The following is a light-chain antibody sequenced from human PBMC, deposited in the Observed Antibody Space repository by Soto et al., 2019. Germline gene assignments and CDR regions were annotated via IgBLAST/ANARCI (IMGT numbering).Light chain of an antibody. CDR1: QNVYTN. CDR2: GAS. CDR3: QQYNNGTPIT. J-gene: IGKJ5*01. Sequence: ILSAQCPAKLTVSPAERATLSCRASQNVYTNLAWYQQKPGQAPRLLISGASTRATGIPARFSGSGSGTEFALTISSLQSEDFAVYYCQQYNNGTPITFGQGTRLEIK. V-gene: IGKV3-15*01.